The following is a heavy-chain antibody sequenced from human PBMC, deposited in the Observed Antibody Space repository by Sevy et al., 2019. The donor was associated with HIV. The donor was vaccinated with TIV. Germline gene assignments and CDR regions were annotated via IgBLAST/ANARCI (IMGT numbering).Heavy chain of an antibody. J-gene: IGHJ4*02. CDR3: VREGLGGFSYSLDC. CDR1: GFTFSSYW. V-gene: IGHV3-7*01. CDR2: MKQDGSEK. D-gene: IGHD5-18*01. Sequence: GESLKISCAASGFTFSSYWMSWVRQAPGKGLEWVATMKQDGSEKYYVDSVKGRFTISRDNAKHSLYLQMNSLRAEDTAVYYCVREGLGGFSYSLDCWGQGTLVIVSS.